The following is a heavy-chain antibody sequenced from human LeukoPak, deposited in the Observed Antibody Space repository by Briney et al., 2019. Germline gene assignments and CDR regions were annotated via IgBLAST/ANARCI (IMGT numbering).Heavy chain of an antibody. Sequence: SETLSLTCTVSGYSISSGYYWGWIRQPPGKGLEWIGSIYHSGSTYYNPSLKSRVTISVDTSKNQFSLKLSSVTAADTAVYYCARQYSNILTGYHRGELYWYFDLWGRGTLVTVSS. CDR2: IYHSGST. V-gene: IGHV4-38-2*02. CDR1: GYSISSGYY. D-gene: IGHD3-9*01. J-gene: IGHJ2*01. CDR3: ARQYSNILTGYHRGELYWYFDL.